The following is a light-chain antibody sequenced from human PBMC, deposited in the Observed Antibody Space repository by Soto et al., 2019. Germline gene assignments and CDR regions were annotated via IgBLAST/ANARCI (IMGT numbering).Light chain of an antibody. V-gene: IGKV1-27*01. CDR3: QEYNSGPIT. CDR2: AAS. Sequence: DIQMTQSPSSLSASVGDRVTITCRASQSISTYLAWYQQKPGKVPKLLIYAASTLQSGVPSRFSGSGSGTDFTLTISSLQPEDVATYYCQEYNSGPITFGGGKKVEIK. CDR1: QSISTY. J-gene: IGKJ4*02.